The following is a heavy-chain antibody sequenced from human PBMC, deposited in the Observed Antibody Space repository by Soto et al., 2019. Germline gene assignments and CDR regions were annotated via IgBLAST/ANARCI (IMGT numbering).Heavy chain of an antibody. V-gene: IGHV3-7*03. CDR2: IKEDGSEK. CDR3: ARARILAGGMDV. CDR1: GFTFSRYW. J-gene: IGHJ6*02. D-gene: IGHD2-15*01. Sequence: GGSLRLSCAASGFTFSRYWMSWVRQAPGKGLEWVANIKEDGSEKYYVDSVKGRFSISRDNAENALHLQMNSPRVEDTAVCYCARARILAGGMDVWGQGTTVTVSS.